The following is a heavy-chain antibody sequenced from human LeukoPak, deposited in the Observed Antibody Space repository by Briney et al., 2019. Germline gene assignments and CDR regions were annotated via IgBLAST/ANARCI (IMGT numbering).Heavy chain of an antibody. J-gene: IGHJ4*02. D-gene: IGHD3-22*01. CDR3: ARGSYYDSSGYYKYYFDY. CDR2: IIPIFGTA. CDR1: GGTFSSYA. V-gene: IGHV1-69*13. Sequence: AVKVSCKASGGTFSSYAISWVRQAPGQGLEWMGGIIPIFGTANYAQKFQGRVTITADESTSTAYMELSSLRSEDTAVYYCARGSYYDSSGYYKYYFDYWGQGTLVTVSS.